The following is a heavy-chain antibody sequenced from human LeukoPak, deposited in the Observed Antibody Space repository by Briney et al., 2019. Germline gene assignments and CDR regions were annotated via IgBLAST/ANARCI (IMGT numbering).Heavy chain of an antibody. D-gene: IGHD4-17*01. CDR2: IIPIFGTA. Sequence: GASVKVSCKASGGTFSSYAISWVRQAPGQGLEWMGGIIPIFGTANYAQKFQGRVTITADESTSTADMELSSPRSEDTAVYYCASTYGDYLWGYFDYWGQGTLVTVSS. V-gene: IGHV1-69*13. CDR3: ASTYGDYLWGYFDY. J-gene: IGHJ4*02. CDR1: GGTFSSYA.